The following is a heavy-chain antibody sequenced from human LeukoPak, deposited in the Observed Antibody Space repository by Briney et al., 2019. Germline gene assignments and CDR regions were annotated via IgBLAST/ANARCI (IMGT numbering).Heavy chain of an antibody. CDR3: ARDFSSRSLSY. J-gene: IGHJ4*02. CDR1: GGTFSSYA. CDR2: IIPIFGTA. Sequence: GASVKVSCKASGGTFSSYAISWVRQAPGQGLEWMGGIIPIFGTANYAQKFQGRVTITADESTSTAYMELSSLRSEDTAVYYCARDFSSRSLSYWGQGTLVSVSS. V-gene: IGHV1-69*01. D-gene: IGHD6-13*01.